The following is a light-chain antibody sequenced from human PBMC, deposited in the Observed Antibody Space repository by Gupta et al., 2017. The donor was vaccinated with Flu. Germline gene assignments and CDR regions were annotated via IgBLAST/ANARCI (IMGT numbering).Light chain of an antibody. Sequence: PADRASRACRDSKSVSCNLAWYQQKPGHAPRLLIYGATTRATDIPARCSGSGSGTEFTLTSSSLQSEDFAFYYWQQNDNWPSFGPGTKVEI. J-gene: IGKJ3*01. CDR1: KSVSCN. CDR3: QQNDNWPS. CDR2: GAT. V-gene: IGKV3-15*01.